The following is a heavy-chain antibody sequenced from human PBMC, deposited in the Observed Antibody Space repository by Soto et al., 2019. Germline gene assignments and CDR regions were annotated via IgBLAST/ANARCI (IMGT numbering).Heavy chain of an antibody. CDR2: IYHSGTT. D-gene: IGHD6-25*01. V-gene: IGHV4-38-2*01. Sequence: PSETLSLTCAVPGDSISSGYYWSWIRQPPGKGLEWIGSIYHSGTTYYNPSLKSRVTISVDTSKNQFSLKLSSVTAADTAVYYCARGKTATTTVYRGQEPSSPAPQ. CDR1: GDSISSGYY. J-gene: IGHJ4*01. CDR3: ARGKTATTTVY.